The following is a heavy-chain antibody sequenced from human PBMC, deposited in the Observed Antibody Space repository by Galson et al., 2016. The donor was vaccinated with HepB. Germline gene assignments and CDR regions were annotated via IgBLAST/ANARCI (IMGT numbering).Heavy chain of an antibody. CDR1: GFIFSRYW. V-gene: IGHV3-7*01. CDR2: INEDGSEE. CDR3: ATERDYWIMDY. J-gene: IGHJ4*02. Sequence: SLRLSCAASGFIFSRYWVAWVRQAPGKTLEWVANINEDGSEEKFVDSVKGRFTISRDNTKKTVYLQMSSLRVDDTAVFYCATERDYWIMDYWGQGTLVTVSS. D-gene: IGHD1-1*01.